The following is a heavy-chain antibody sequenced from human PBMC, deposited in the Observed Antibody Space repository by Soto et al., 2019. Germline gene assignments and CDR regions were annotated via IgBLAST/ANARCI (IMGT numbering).Heavy chain of an antibody. J-gene: IGHJ6*02. D-gene: IGHD2-2*01. CDR3: ASLGFVVVTAATQENDDYGMDV. CDR2: VDHSGST. V-gene: IGHV4-34*01. Sequence: SETLSLTCAVYGGSFSGYYWSWIRQRPGKGLEWIGEVDHSGSTNYTPPLKRRVTISVETSKKQFYLKLSFVPAADTALYYGASLGFVVVTAATQENDDYGMDVWGQGTTVTVSS. CDR1: GGSFSGYY.